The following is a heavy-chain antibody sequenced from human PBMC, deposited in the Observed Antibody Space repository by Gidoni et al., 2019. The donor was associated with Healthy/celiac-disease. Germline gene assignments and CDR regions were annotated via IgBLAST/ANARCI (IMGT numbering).Heavy chain of an antibody. Sequence: QVQLVESGGGVVQPGRSLRLSCAASGFTFSSYGMHWVRQAPGKGLEWVAVISYDGSNKYYADSVKGRFTISRDNSKNTLYLQMNSLRAEDTAVYYCAKGIPGIVVVPAATFDYWGQGTLVTVSS. CDR2: ISYDGSNK. CDR1: GFTFSSYG. CDR3: AKGIPGIVVVPAATFDY. J-gene: IGHJ4*02. D-gene: IGHD2-2*01. V-gene: IGHV3-30*18.